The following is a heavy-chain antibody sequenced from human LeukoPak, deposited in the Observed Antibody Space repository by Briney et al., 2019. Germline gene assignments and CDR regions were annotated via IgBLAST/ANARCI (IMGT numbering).Heavy chain of an antibody. CDR1: GFTFSNYS. CDR3: ARDGGLGLLPYYFDY. V-gene: IGHV3-21*01. J-gene: IGHJ4*02. Sequence: GGSLRLSCAASGFTFSNYSMNWVRQAPGKGLEWVSSISSSSSYIYHADSVKGRFTISRDNAKNSLYLQMNSLRAEDTAVYYCARDGGLGLLPYYFDYWGQGTLVTVSS. CDR2: ISSSSSYI. D-gene: IGHD1-26*01.